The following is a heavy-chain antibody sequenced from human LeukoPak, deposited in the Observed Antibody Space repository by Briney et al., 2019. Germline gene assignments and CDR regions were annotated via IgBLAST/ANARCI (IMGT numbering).Heavy chain of an antibody. CDR2: IAAYNGLT. CDR1: GYSFTGYG. V-gene: IGHV1-18*01. Sequence: GASVKVSCKASGYSFTGYGVAWVRQAPGRGLEWMGWIAAYNGLTNYAENLQGRLTLSTDTSTSTAFMELRNLTSDDTAVYFCVRSYGLEGDYWGRGTLVTVSS. D-gene: IGHD3-16*02. CDR3: VRSYGLEGDY. J-gene: IGHJ4*02.